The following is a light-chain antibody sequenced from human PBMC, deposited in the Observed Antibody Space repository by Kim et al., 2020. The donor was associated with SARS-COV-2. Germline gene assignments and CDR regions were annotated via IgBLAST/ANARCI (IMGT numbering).Light chain of an antibody. CDR3: QKYNTSHLT. CDR2: DAS. Sequence: EIVMTQSPATLSVSPGDRATLSCRASQSVSGNLAWYQQKPGQAPRLLIYDASTRATVIPARFSGTGSGTEFTRTISSLQSEDLAGYYCQKYNTSHLTCAGGTTVYIK. V-gene: IGKV3-15*01. J-gene: IGKJ4*01. CDR1: QSVSGN.